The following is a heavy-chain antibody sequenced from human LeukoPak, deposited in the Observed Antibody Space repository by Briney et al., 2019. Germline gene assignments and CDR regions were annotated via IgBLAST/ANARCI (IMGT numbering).Heavy chain of an antibody. J-gene: IGHJ4*02. Sequence: ASVKVSCKASGYSFTSHYMHWVRQAPGQGLEWMGLINPRGTSTIYAEKFQGRVTMTRDMSTSTVYMELSSLRSEDTAVYYCAREIRGVIKYYFDYWGQGTLVTVSS. V-gene: IGHV1-46*01. CDR3: AREIRGVIKYYFDY. CDR1: GYSFTSHY. CDR2: INPRGTST. D-gene: IGHD3-10*01.